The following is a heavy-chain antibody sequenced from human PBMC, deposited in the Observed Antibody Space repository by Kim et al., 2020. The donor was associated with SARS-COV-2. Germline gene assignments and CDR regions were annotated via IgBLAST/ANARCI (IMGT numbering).Heavy chain of an antibody. J-gene: IGHJ4*02. D-gene: IGHD6-6*01. CDR3: ARDSVRHFDY. V-gene: IGHV6-1*01. CDR2: YN. Sequence: YNSYAVSVNSRITINPDTSQNQSSLQLNSVTPEDTAVYYCARDSVRHFDYWGQGTLVTVSS.